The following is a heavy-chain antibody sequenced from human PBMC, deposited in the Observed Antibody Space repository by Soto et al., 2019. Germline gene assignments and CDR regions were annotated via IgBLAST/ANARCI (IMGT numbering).Heavy chain of an antibody. CDR2: IYSGGST. D-gene: IGHD3-9*01. J-gene: IGHJ4*02. V-gene: IGHV3-53*01. Sequence: GGSLRLSCAASGFTVSRIYMTWVRQATGKGLEWVSVIYSGGSTFYPDSVKGRFTLSRDNSKNTLYLQMNRMRVEDSVLYYYERAAIEGYYDIITYYFYYWGQGTRVTVSS. CDR3: ERAAIEGYYDIITYYFYY. CDR1: GFTVSRIY.